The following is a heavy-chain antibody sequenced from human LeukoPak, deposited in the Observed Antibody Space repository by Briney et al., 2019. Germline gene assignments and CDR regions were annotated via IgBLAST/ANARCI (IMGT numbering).Heavy chain of an antibody. D-gene: IGHD3-3*01. J-gene: IGHJ6*02. CDR1: GFTFGDYA. V-gene: IGHV3-49*04. CDR2: IRSKAYGGTT. Sequence: SGGSLRLSCTASGFTFGDYAMSWVRQAPGKGLEWVGFIRSKAYGGTTEYAASVKGRFTISRDDSESIAYLQMNSLKTEDTAVYYCTREGFWSGHDYYYYGMDVWGQGTTVTVSS. CDR3: TREGFWSGHDYYYYGMDV.